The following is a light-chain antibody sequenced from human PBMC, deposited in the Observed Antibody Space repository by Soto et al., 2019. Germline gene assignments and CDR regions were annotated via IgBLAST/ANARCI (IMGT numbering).Light chain of an antibody. CDR2: WAS. CDR3: QQYYSTPLT. CDR1: QSVLYSSSNKNY. V-gene: IGKV4-1*01. J-gene: IGKJ4*01. Sequence: DIVMTQSPDSLAVSLGERATINCKSSQSVLYSSSNKNYLAWYQQKPGQPPKLLIYWASTRESGVPDRFSGSGSGTDFTLTIVSLQAEDVAVYYCQQYYSTPLTFGGGTMVEIK.